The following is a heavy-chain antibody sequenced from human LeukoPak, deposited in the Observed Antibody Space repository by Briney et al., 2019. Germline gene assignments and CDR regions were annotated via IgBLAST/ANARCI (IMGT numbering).Heavy chain of an antibody. V-gene: IGHV3-11*04. CDR1: GFTFSDFY. J-gene: IGHJ4*02. CDR2: ISGSGDTL. Sequence: GGSLRLSCAASGFTFSDFYMSWIRQAPGKGLEWVSYISGSGDTLYYADSVKGRFTISRDNAKNSLFLQMNSLRAEDTAVYYCARDPGADYYDSSGYPYYFDYWGQGTLVTVSS. CDR3: ARDPGADYYDSSGYPYYFDY. D-gene: IGHD3-22*01.